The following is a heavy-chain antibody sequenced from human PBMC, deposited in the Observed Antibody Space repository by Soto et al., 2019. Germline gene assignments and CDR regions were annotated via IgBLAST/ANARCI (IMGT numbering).Heavy chain of an antibody. D-gene: IGHD1-1*01. CDR2: KRYTSEWCY. CDR1: GDRVSSTSAA. V-gene: IGHV6-1*01. J-gene: IGHJ5*02. CDR3: VRVDWNDAGS. Sequence: PSQTLSLTCAISGDRVSSTSAAWGWISQLTSRGLEWLGRKRYTSEWCYEYALSVKGRIPISPDTSKNHFSLPLDSVAPEDTAVYYCVRVDWNDAGSCGQGTWVTVSS.